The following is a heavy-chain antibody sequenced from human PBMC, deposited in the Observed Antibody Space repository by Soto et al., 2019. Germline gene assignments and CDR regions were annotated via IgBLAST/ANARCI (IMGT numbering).Heavy chain of an antibody. J-gene: IGHJ4*02. Sequence: VQLVQSGAEVKKPGASVQVSCKTSGYSFSNYSMHWVRQVPGQGLEWMGKINPNVGSTSLAQKFKDAVTLTRDTSTNTVYMELSSLTSEDTAVYYFARDGVQLWPRYYFDYWGQGTLVTVSS. CDR3: ARDGVQLWPRYYFDY. CDR1: GYSFSNYS. CDR2: INPNVGST. V-gene: IGHV1-46*01. D-gene: IGHD1-1*01.